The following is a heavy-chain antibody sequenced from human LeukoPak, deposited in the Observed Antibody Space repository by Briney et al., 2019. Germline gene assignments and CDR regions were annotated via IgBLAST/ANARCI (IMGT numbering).Heavy chain of an antibody. D-gene: IGHD4-17*01. V-gene: IGHV3-23*01. J-gene: IGHJ4*02. CDR2: ISGSGGST. CDR1: GFTFSSYA. CDR3: AKLTTVTTDLGDY. Sequence: TGGSLRLSCAASGFTFSSYAMSWVRQAPGKGLEWVSAISGSGGSTYYADSVKGRFTISRDNSKNTLYLQMSSLRAEDTAVYYCAKLTTVTTDLGDYWGQGTLVTVSS.